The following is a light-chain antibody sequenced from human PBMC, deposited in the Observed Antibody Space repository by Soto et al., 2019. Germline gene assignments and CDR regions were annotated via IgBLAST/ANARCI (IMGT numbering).Light chain of an antibody. V-gene: IGKV3-15*01. Sequence: EIVMTQSPATLSVSPGERATLSCRASQSVSNNLAWYQKKPGQAPRLLIYGASTRATGIPARFSGSGSGTAFTLTIRSLQSDDFAVYYFQQHNNWWTCGQGTRVDIK. CDR2: GAS. CDR3: QQHNNWWT. J-gene: IGKJ1*01. CDR1: QSVSNN.